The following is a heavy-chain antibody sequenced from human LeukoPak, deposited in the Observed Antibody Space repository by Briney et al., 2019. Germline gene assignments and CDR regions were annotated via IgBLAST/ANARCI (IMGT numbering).Heavy chain of an antibody. CDR3: AREVAGASYAFDI. Sequence: ASVKVSCKDSGYTFTGYYMHWVRQAPGQGLEWMGWINPNSGGTNYAQKFQGRVTMTRDTSISTAYMEMSRLRSDDTAVYYCAREVAGASYAFDIWGQGTMVTVSS. V-gene: IGHV1-2*02. CDR2: INPNSGGT. D-gene: IGHD1-26*01. CDR1: GYTFTGYY. J-gene: IGHJ3*02.